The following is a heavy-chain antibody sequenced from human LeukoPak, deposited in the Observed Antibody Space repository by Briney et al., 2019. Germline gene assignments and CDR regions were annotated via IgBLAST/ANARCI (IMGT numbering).Heavy chain of an antibody. CDR2: IYYSGST. CDR1: GGSISSSSYY. J-gene: IGHJ3*02. Sequence: SSETLSLTCTVSGGSISSSSYYWGWIRQPPGKGLVWIGSIYYSGSTYYNPSLKSRVTISVDTSKNQFSPKLSSVTAADTAVYYCARRGIVGGAFDIWGQGTMVTVSS. CDR3: ARRGIVGGAFDI. D-gene: IGHD1-26*01. V-gene: IGHV4-39*01.